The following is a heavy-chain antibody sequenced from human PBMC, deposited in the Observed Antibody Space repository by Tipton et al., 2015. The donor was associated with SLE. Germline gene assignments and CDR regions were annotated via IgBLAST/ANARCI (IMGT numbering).Heavy chain of an antibody. CDR1: GYRFTNYW. J-gene: IGHJ4*02. V-gene: IGHV5-51*03. CDR2: IYHGDSDT. CDR3: ARGADRYYFDY. Sequence: QLVQSGAEVKKPGESLKISCKGSGYRFTNYWIGWVRQMPGKGLEWMGIIYHGDSDTRYSPSFQGPVTVSADKSISTAYLQWSRLKASDTAMYYCARGADRYYFDYRGQGTLVTVSS.